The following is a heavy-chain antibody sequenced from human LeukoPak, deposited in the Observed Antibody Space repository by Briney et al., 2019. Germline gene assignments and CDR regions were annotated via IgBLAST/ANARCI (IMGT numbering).Heavy chain of an antibody. CDR3: ARDRGYGDYVFYFDY. CDR1: GGSISSYY. V-gene: IGHV4-4*07. CDR2: IYTSGST. J-gene: IGHJ4*02. D-gene: IGHD4-17*01. Sequence: SETLSLTCTVSGGSISSYYWSWIRQPAGKGLEWIGRIYTSGSTNYNPSLKSRVTMSVDTSKNQFPLKLSSVTAADTAVYYCARDRGYGDYVFYFDYWGQGTLVTVSS.